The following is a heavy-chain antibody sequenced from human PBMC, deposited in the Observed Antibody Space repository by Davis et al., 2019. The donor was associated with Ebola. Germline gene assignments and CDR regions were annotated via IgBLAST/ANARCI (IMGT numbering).Heavy chain of an antibody. J-gene: IGHJ4*02. CDR1: GFTFSNYG. Sequence: GESLKISCAASGFTFSNYGMHWVRQAPGKGLEWVAVISYDGSNRYYADSVTGRFTVSRDNARNSLYLQMNSLIAEDTAVYYCARDTVAGFDYWGQGTLVTVSS. D-gene: IGHD6-19*01. V-gene: IGHV3-33*08. CDR3: ARDTVAGFDY. CDR2: ISYDGSNR.